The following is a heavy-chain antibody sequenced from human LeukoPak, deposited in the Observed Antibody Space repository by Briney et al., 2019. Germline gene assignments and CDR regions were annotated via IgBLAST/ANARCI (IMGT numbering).Heavy chain of an antibody. CDR3: ARVTTGGYYNY. D-gene: IGHD3-22*01. CDR2: IYTSGST. CDR1: SGSISSGSYY. V-gene: IGHV4-61*02. Sequence: SETLSLTCTVSSGSISSGSYYWSWIRQPAGKGLEWIGRIYTSGSTNYNPSLKSRVTISLDTSENHFSLKLSSVTAADTAVYYCARVTTGGYYNYWGQGTLVTVSS. J-gene: IGHJ4*02.